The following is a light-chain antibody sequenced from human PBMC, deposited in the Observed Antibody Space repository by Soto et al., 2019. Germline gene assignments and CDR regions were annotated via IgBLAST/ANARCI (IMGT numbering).Light chain of an antibody. Sequence: DIHLTQSPSTLSSSLGDRVTITCLASQSIDSWLAWYQHKPGQAPKLLIYMASTWATGVPARFSGSGSGTEFTLTISSLQPDDFAVYYCQQYNNCSRTFGQGTKVEIK. CDR1: QSIDSW. V-gene: IGKV1-5*03. J-gene: IGKJ1*01. CDR3: QQYNNCSRT. CDR2: MAS.